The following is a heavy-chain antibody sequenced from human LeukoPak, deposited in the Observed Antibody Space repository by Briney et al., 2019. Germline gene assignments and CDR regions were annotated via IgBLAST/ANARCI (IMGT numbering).Heavy chain of an antibody. Sequence: GGSLRLSCAASGFTFSSYGMHWVRQAPGKGLEWVAVIWYDGSNKYYADSVKGRFTISRDNSKNTLYLQMNSLRADDTAVYYCAKVGDSGWEFDYWGQGTLVTVSS. V-gene: IGHV3-33*06. J-gene: IGHJ4*02. D-gene: IGHD4-17*01. CDR3: AKVGDSGWEFDY. CDR1: GFTFSSYG. CDR2: IWYDGSNK.